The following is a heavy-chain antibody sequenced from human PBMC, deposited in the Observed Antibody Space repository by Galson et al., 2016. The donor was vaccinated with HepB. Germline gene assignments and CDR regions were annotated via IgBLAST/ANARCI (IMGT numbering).Heavy chain of an antibody. CDR1: GYTFTTHG. Sequence: SVKVSCKASGYTFTTHGFSWVRQAPGQGLEWMGWISTYNDNTEYAQKLQGKVTMTTDTSTSTAYMELRSLRSDDTAVYYCARAGSGGETSLMDFWGQGTTVTVSS. CDR2: ISTYNDNT. D-gene: IGHD1-1*01. V-gene: IGHV1-18*01. J-gene: IGHJ6*02. CDR3: ARAGSGGETSLMDF.